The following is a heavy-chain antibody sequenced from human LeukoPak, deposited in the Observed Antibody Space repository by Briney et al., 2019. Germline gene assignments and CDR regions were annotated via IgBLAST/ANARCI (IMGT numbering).Heavy chain of an antibody. J-gene: IGHJ4*02. Sequence: GGSLRLSCAASGFTFSNYAMTWVRQAPGKGLEWVSSISGRGGSTFYADSVKGRFTISRDNAKNPLYLQMNSLRAEDSAIYYCAKVLGYCSGGSCYSSRYFDYWGQGTLVTVSS. CDR2: ISGRGGST. V-gene: IGHV3-23*01. CDR3: AKVLGYCSGGSCYSSRYFDY. CDR1: GFTFSNYA. D-gene: IGHD2-15*01.